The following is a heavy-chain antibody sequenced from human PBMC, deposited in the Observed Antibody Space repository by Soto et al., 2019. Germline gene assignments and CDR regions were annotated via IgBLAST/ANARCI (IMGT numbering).Heavy chain of an antibody. V-gene: IGHV3-21*02. D-gene: IGHD6-6*01. J-gene: IGHJ6*02. Sequence: EGQLLESGGGLVKPGGSLRLSCVGSGFVFGSSAMTWVRQAPGKGLEWVASISSSGTYIDYADSVKGRFTTSRDNANNMLSLAMTSVRGDDTAVYYCAREGGVAARAKFYAGLDVWGQGATGSVS. CDR2: ISSSGTYI. CDR1: GFVFGSSA. CDR3: AREGGVAARAKFYAGLDV.